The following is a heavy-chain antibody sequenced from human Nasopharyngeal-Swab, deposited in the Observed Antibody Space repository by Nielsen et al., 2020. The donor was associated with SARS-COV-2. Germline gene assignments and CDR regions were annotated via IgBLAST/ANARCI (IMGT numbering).Heavy chain of an antibody. CDR2: IRSKAYGGTT. J-gene: IGHJ4*02. CDR3: TREQPDYYDSSGYYPIPFDS. CDR1: GFTFGDYA. Sequence: GESLKISCTASGFTFGDYAMSWFRQAPGKGLGWVGFIRSKAYGGTTEYAASVEGRFTISRDDSKSIAYLQMNSLKTEDTAVYYCTREQPDYYDSSGYYPIPFDSWGQGTLVTVSS. D-gene: IGHD3-22*01. V-gene: IGHV3-49*03.